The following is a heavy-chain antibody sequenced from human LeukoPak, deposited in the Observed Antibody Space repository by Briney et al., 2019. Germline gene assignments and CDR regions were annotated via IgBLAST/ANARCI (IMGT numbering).Heavy chain of an antibody. V-gene: IGHV3-30*18. CDR1: GFTFSSYG. J-gene: IGHJ4*02. D-gene: IGHD3-22*01. CDR2: ISYDGSNK. Sequence: QPGGSLRLSCAASGFTFSSYGMHWVRQAPGKGLEWVAVISYDGSNKYYADSVKGRFTISRDNSKNTLYLQMDSLRAEDTAVYYCAKDPHYYDGRPEGVDYWGQGTLVTVSS. CDR3: AKDPHYYDGRPEGVDY.